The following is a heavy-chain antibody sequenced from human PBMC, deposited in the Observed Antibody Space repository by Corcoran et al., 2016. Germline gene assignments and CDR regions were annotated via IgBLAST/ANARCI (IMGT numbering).Heavy chain of an antibody. CDR3: ARNRYCSSTSCYSPRFDP. V-gene: IGHV1-2*02. J-gene: IGHJ5*02. CDR2: INPNSGGT. CDR1: GYTFTGYY. Sequence: QVQLVQSGAEVKKPGASVKVSCKASGYTFTGYYMHWVRQAPGQGLEWMGWINPNSGGTNYAQKSQGRVTMTRDTSISTAYMELSRLRSDDTAVYYCARNRYCSSTSCYSPRFDPWGQGTLVTVSS. D-gene: IGHD2-2*01.